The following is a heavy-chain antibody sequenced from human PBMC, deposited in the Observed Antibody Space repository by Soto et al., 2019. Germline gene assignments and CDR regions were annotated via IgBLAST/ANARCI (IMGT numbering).Heavy chain of an antibody. CDR2: IYYSGST. J-gene: IGHJ4*02. V-gene: IGHV4-59*12. CDR1: GGSISSYY. CDR3: ATQKWLRYGAPDY. D-gene: IGHD5-12*01. Sequence: PSETLSLTCTVSGGSISSYYWSWIRQPPGKGLEWIGYIYYSGSTNYNPSLKSRVTISVDTLFLQMGSLRAEDTAVYYCATQKWLRYGAPDYWGQGTLVTVSS.